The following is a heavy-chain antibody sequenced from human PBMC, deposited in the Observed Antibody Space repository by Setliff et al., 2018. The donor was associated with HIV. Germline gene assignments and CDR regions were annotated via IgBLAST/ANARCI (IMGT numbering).Heavy chain of an antibody. CDR2: IYYSGST. Sequence: SETLSLTCTVSGDSIGSSSYYWAWIRQPPGKGLEWIGNIYYSGSTYYNPSLKSRVTISVDTSKNQFSLELSSVTAADTAVYYCARCYYNFWSGYPLDYMDVWGKGTTVTVSS. CDR3: ARCYYNFWSGYPLDYMDV. J-gene: IGHJ6*03. D-gene: IGHD3-3*01. CDR1: GDSIGSSSYY. V-gene: IGHV4-39*07.